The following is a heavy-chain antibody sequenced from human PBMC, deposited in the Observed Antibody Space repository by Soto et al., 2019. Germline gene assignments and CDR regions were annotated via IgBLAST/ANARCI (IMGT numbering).Heavy chain of an antibody. D-gene: IGHD2-21*01. CDR1: GFSLINDRMG. J-gene: IGHJ4*02. CDR3: ARTVARMNLDY. CDR2: IFSNDET. Sequence: QVTLKESGPVLVKPTETLTLTCTVSGFSLINDRMGVSWIRQPPGKALEWLAHIFSNDETAYSTSLKTRLTISKDTSKSQVVLTMGNMDPVDTATYYCARTVARMNLDYWGQGTLVTVSS. V-gene: IGHV2-26*01.